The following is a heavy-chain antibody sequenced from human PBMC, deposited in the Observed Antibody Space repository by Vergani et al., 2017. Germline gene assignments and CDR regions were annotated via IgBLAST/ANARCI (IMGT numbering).Heavy chain of an antibody. CDR1: GYTFTGYY. Sequence: QVQLVQSGAEVKKPGASVKVSCKASGYTFTGYYMHWVRQAPGQGLEWMGGIIPIFGTANYAQKFQGRVTITADESTSTAYMELSSLRSVDTAVYYCARSGGRCSGGSCSVGYWGQGTLVTVSS. J-gene: IGHJ4*02. CDR3: ARSGGRCSGGSCSVGY. D-gene: IGHD2-15*01. V-gene: IGHV1-69*01. CDR2: IIPIFGTA.